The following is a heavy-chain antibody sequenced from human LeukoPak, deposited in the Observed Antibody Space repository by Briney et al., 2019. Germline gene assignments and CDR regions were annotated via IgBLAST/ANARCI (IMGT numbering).Heavy chain of an antibody. V-gene: IGHV4-34*01. D-gene: IGHD6-13*01. CDR2: INHSGST. CDR3: ARHGSSWYPSFDY. Sequence: SETLSVTCAVYGGSFSGYYWSWIRQPPGKGLEWIGEINHSGSTNYNPSLKSRVTISVDTSKNQFSLKLSSVTAADTAVYYCARHGSSWYPSFDYWGQGTLVTVSS. J-gene: IGHJ4*02. CDR1: GGSFSGYY.